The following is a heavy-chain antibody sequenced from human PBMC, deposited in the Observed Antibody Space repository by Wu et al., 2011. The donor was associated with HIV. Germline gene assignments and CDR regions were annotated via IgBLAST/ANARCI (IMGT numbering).Heavy chain of an antibody. CDR3: ARDSEGRRLQSFYYHMDV. V-gene: IGHV1-18*01. CDR1: GYTFTSYG. D-gene: IGHD2-21*01. Sequence: QVQLVQTGAEVKKPGASVKVSCKTSGYTFTSYGISWVRQAPGQGLEWMGWISADNGDTNYAQKLQGRVTMTTDTSTSTAYMELRSLRFDDTAVYYCARDSEGRRLQSFYYHMDVWGKGTTVTVSS. J-gene: IGHJ6*03. CDR2: ISADNGDT.